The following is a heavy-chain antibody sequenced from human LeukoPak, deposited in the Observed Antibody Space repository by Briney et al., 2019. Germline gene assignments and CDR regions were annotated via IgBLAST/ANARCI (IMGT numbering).Heavy chain of an antibody. CDR3: AKAVPKAVVTPSFDY. J-gene: IGHJ4*02. V-gene: IGHV3-23*01. CDR1: GFTFNTYS. CDR2: ISGSAVST. D-gene: IGHD4-23*01. Sequence: GGSLRLSCEASGFTFNTYSMNWARQAPGKGLEWVSAISGSAVSTYYADSVKGRFTISRDNSKNTLYLQMNSLRVEDTAVYYCAKAVPKAVVTPSFDYWGQGTLVTVSS.